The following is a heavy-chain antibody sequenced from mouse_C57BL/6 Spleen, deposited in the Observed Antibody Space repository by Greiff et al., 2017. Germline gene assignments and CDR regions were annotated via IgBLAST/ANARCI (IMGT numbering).Heavy chain of an antibody. D-gene: IGHD1-3*01. Sequence: QVQLQQSGAELVRPGTSVKVSCKASGYAFTNYLIEWVKQRPGRGLEWIGGINPGSGGTNYNEKFKGKATLTADKASSTAYMQLSSLTSEDSAVYFGARVGRGLRGMDYWGQGTSVTVSS. CDR1: GYAFTNYL. V-gene: IGHV1-54*01. CDR2: INPGSGGT. CDR3: ARVGRGLRGMDY. J-gene: IGHJ4*01.